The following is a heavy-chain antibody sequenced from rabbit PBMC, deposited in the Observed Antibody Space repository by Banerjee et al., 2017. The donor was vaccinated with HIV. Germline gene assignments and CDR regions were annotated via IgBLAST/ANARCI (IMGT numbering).Heavy chain of an antibody. CDR3: ARDIGWNFYL. D-gene: IGHD1-1*01. Sequence: YATWAKGRFTISRTSSTTVTLRMTSLTAADRATYFCARDIGWNFYLWGQGTLVTVS. V-gene: IGHV1S40*01. J-gene: IGHJ4*01.